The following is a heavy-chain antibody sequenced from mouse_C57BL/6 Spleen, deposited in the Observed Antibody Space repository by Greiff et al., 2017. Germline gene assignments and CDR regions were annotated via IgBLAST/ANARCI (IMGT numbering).Heavy chain of an antibody. J-gene: IGHJ4*01. V-gene: IGHV1-80*01. Sequence: QVQLQQSGAELVKPGASVKISCKASGYAFSSYWMNWVKQRPGKGLEWIGQIYPGDGDTNYNGKFKGKATLTADKSSSTAYMQLSSLTSEDSAVYFCARGYYGSSRYYYAMDYWGQGTSVTVSS. CDR2: IYPGDGDT. CDR3: ARGYYGSSRYYYAMDY. CDR1: GYAFSSYW. D-gene: IGHD1-1*01.